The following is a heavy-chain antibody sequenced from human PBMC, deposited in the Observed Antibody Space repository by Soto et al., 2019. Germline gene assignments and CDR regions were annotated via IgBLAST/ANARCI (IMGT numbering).Heavy chain of an antibody. CDR2: ISGYNGNT. Sequence: ASVKVSCKASGYTFSNYGFSWVRQAPGQGLEWMGWISGYNGNTKYSEKFQGRVTITRDTSASTAYMEQSSMRYEDTAVYYCASFGYNWNDGLYYYGMDVWDQGTTVTVSS. J-gene: IGHJ6*02. V-gene: IGHV1-18*01. D-gene: IGHD1-1*01. CDR3: ASFGYNWNDGLYYYGMDV. CDR1: GYTFSNYG.